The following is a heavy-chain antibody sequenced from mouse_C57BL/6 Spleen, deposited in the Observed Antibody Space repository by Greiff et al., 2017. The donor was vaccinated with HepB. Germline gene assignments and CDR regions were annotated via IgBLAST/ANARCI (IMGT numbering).Heavy chain of an antibody. Sequence: VKLVESGAELVKPGASVKLSCKASGYTFTEYTIHWVKQRSGQGLEWIGWFYPGSGSIKYNEKFKDKATLTADKSSSTVYMELSRLTSEDSAVYFCARHEENYSLFAYWGQGTLVTVSA. CDR2: FYPGSGSI. D-gene: IGHD2-12*01. CDR1: GYTFTEYT. CDR3: ARHEENYSLFAY. V-gene: IGHV1-62-2*01. J-gene: IGHJ3*01.